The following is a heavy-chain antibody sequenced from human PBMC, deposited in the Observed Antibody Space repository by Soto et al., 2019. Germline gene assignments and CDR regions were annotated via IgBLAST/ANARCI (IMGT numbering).Heavy chain of an antibody. CDR2: ISYDGSNK. D-gene: IGHD6-19*01. CDR3: AKDPIAVAVRGYFQH. CDR1: GFTFSSYG. V-gene: IGHV3-30*18. Sequence: QVQLVESGGGVVQPGRSLRLSCAASGFTFSSYGMHWVRQAPGKGLEWVAVISYDGSNKYYADSVKGRFTISRDNSKNTLYLQMNSLRAEDTAVCYCAKDPIAVAVRGYFQHWGQGTLVTVSS. J-gene: IGHJ1*01.